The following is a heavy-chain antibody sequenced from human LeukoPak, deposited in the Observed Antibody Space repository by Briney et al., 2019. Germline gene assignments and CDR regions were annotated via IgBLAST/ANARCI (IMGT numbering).Heavy chain of an antibody. D-gene: IGHD1-26*01. Sequence: ASVTVSFTSSGYTFTIYGISWVRQAPGQGLEWMGWISAYNGNTNYAQKLQGRVTMTTDTSTSTAYMELRSLRSDDTAVYYCARDADRVSGSYDYWGQGTLVTVSS. J-gene: IGHJ4*02. CDR3: ARDADRVSGSYDY. V-gene: IGHV1-18*01. CDR2: ISAYNGNT. CDR1: GYTFTIYG.